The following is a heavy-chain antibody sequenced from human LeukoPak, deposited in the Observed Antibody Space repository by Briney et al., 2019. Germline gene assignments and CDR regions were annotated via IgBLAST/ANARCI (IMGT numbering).Heavy chain of an antibody. D-gene: IGHD4-17*01. V-gene: IGHV3-23*01. CDR1: GFTFSSYA. CDR3: AKHTVTKSFDY. J-gene: IGHJ4*02. CDR2: ISGSGGST. Sequence: GGSVRLSCASSGFTFSSYAMTWVRQAPGKGLEWVSAISGSGGSTYYADSVKGRFTISRDNSKNTVYMQMNSLRAEDTAVYYCAKHTVTKSFDYWGQGTLVTVSS.